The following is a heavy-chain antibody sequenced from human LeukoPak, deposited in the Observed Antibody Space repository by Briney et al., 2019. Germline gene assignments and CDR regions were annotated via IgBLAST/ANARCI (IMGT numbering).Heavy chain of an antibody. V-gene: IGHV1-69*01. Sequence: SVKVSCKASGGTFSSYAISWVRQAPGQGLEWMGGIIRIFGTANYAQKFQGRVTITADESTSTAYMELSSLRSEDTAVYYCARGFRKGYSGYDLYFFDCWGQGTLVTVSS. CDR3: ARGFRKGYSGYDLYFFDC. CDR2: IIRIFGTA. J-gene: IGHJ4*02. CDR1: GGTFSSYA. D-gene: IGHD5-12*01.